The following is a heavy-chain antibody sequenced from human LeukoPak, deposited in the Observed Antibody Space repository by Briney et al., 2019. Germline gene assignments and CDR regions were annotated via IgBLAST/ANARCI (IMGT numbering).Heavy chain of an antibody. CDR3: ARSGYFDY. CDR2: INSGGSGT. D-gene: IGHD2-15*01. J-gene: IGHJ4*02. CDR1: GFAFSSNW. Sequence: LPGGSLRLSCAASGFAFSSNWMHWVRQTPGKGLVWVSRINSGGSGTSYADSVEGRFTISRDNAKNSLYLQMNSLRAEDTAVYYCARSGYFDYWGQGTLVTVSS. V-gene: IGHV3-74*01.